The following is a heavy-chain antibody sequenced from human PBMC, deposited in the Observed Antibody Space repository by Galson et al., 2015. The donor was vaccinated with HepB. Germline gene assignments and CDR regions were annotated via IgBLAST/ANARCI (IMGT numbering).Heavy chain of an antibody. V-gene: IGHV3-74*01. D-gene: IGHD3-16*01. CDR3: ARGGLRHAFDY. CDR2: IGDRDGDT. J-gene: IGHJ4*02. Sequence: SLRLSCAASGFTFSSYWMHWVRQAPGKGLVWVSRIGDRDGDTIYADSVKGRFTISRDNAKNALYLQMNSLRAEDTAVYFCARGGLRHAFDYWGQGALVTASS. CDR1: GFTFSSYW.